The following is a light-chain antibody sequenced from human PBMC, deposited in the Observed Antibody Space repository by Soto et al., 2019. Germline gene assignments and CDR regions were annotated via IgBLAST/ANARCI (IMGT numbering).Light chain of an antibody. CDR2: GAS. J-gene: IGKJ5*01. CDR3: QQYNNWPLIT. V-gene: IGKV3-15*01. CDR1: QSVSNH. Sequence: EIVSTQSPATLSLSPVERATLSCRASQSVSNHLAWYQQKPGQAPRLLIYGASTRATGIPARFSGSGSGTEFTLTISSLQSEDFAIYSCQQYNNWPLITFGQGTRLEIK.